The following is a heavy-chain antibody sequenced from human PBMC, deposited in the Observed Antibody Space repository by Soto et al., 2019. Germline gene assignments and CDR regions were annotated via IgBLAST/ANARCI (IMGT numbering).Heavy chain of an antibody. CDR2: ISGSGEKT. D-gene: IGHD4-4*01. CDR3: AKDLDPTVTTFNWFDL. J-gene: IGHJ5*02. Sequence: EVLLLESGGGLVQPGGSLRLSCVASGLTFSSFGMSWVRQAPGRGLEWVSSISGSGEKTYYGDSVKGRFTISRDNSKDTLYLQMNSLRAEDAAIYHCAKDLDPTVTTFNWFDLWGQGTLVTVSS. V-gene: IGHV3-23*02. CDR1: GLTFSSFG.